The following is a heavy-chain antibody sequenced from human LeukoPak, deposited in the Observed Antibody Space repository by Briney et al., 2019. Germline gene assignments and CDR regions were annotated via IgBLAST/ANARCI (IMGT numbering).Heavy chain of an antibody. CDR1: GGSISSASYY. D-gene: IGHD3-10*01. CDR2: IYTSGTT. V-gene: IGHV4-61*02. CDR3: ARLRRRRLKVRGVEFDY. J-gene: IGHJ4*02. Sequence: PSETLSLTCTVSGGSISSASYYWSWIRQPAGKGLQWIGRIYTSGTTYYNPSLKSRVTVSVDTSKNQFSLKLSSVTAADTAVYYCARLRRRRLKVRGVEFDYWGQGTLVTVSS.